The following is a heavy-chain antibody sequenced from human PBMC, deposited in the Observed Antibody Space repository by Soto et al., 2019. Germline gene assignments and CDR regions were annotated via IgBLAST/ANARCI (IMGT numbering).Heavy chain of an antibody. Sequence: GESLKISCKGSGYSFTSYWIGWVRQMPGKGLEWMGIIYPGDSDTRYSPSFQGQVTISADKSISTAYLQWSSLKASDTAMYYCARHSSGHCSGRSCLYYYYYGMDVWGQGTKVTVYS. CDR2: IYPGDSDT. J-gene: IGHJ6*02. D-gene: IGHD2-15*01. CDR3: ARHSSGHCSGRSCLYYYYYGMDV. CDR1: GYSFTSYW. V-gene: IGHV5-51*01.